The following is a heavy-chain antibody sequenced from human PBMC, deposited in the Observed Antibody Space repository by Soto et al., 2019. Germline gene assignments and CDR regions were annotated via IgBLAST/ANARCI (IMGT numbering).Heavy chain of an antibody. CDR3: ARAAFLEWSAGSGSQIKNYYYGMDV. Sequence: AASVKVSCKASGYTFTSYGISWVRQAPGQGLEWMGWISAYNGNTNYAQKLQGRVTMTTDTSTSTAYMELRSLRSDDTVVYYCARAAFLEWSAGSGSQIKNYYYGMDVWGQGTTVTVSS. D-gene: IGHD3-3*02. V-gene: IGHV1-18*04. CDR1: GYTFTSYG. J-gene: IGHJ6*02. CDR2: ISAYNGNT.